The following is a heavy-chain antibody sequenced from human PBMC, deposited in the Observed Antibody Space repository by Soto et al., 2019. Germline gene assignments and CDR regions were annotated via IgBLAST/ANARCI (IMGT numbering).Heavy chain of an antibody. CDR2: HYSGGST. D-gene: IGHD1-26*01. CDR3: ARHRHPRGTVGATSPLDP. CDR1: GFSVSSNY. Sequence: GGSLRLSCAISGFSVSSNYLSWVRQASGKGLEWVSVHYSGGSTYYADSVQGRFTISRDKSNNTLYLQMRRVRAEDTAVYFCARHRHPRGTVGATSPLDPWGQGTQVTVSS. J-gene: IGHJ5*02. V-gene: IGHV3-53*01.